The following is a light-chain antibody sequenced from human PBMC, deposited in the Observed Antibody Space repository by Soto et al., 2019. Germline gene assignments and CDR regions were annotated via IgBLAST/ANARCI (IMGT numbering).Light chain of an antibody. CDR1: SSDFGSYKF. CDR2: ETS. CDR3: FSFTSTNTHV. J-gene: IGLJ1*01. Sequence: QSVLTQPACVSVSPGQSVTISCTGTSSDFGSYKFVSWYQHHPGKVPKVIIYETSKRPSGVSDRFSGSKSGNTASLTISGLQAEDEADYYCFSFTSTNTHVFGSGTKSPS. V-gene: IGLV2-23*01.